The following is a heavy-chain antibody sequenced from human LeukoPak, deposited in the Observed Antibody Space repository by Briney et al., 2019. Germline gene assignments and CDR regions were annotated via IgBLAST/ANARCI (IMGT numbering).Heavy chain of an antibody. Sequence: PSETLSLTCTVSGGSISSYYWSWIRQPPGKGLEWIGYIYYSGSTNYNPSLKSRVTISVDTSKNQFSLKLSSVTAADTAVYYCARVGCSSSWYGGGGIFDYWGQGTLVTVSS. CDR1: GGSISSYY. D-gene: IGHD6-13*01. J-gene: IGHJ4*02. CDR2: IYYSGST. CDR3: ARVGCSSSWYGGGGIFDY. V-gene: IGHV4-59*01.